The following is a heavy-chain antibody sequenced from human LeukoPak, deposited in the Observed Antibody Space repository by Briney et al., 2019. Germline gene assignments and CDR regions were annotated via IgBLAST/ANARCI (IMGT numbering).Heavy chain of an antibody. CDR3: AKVTGSYLPRDDAFDI. CDR2: ISGSGGST. Sequence: PGGSLRLSCAASGFTVSSNYMSWVRQAPGKGLEWVSAISGSGGSTYYADSVKGRFTISRDNSKNTLYLQMNSLRAEDTAVYYCAKVTGSYLPRDDAFDIWGQGTMVTVSS. V-gene: IGHV3-23*01. CDR1: GFTVSSNY. J-gene: IGHJ3*02. D-gene: IGHD1-26*01.